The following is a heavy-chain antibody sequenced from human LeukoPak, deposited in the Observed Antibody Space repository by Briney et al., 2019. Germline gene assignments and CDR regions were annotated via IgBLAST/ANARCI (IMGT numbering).Heavy chain of an antibody. D-gene: IGHD2-2*01. CDR3: SRQPRYCSSTSCYYYYYMDV. CDR2: IYHSGST. CDR1: GYSISSGYY. J-gene: IGHJ6*03. V-gene: IGHV4-38-2*01. Sequence: SETLSLTCAVSGYSISSGYYWGWIRPPPGKGLEWIGRIYHSGSTYYDPSLKSRGTISVDTTKNQFSLKLSSVTASDTAVYYCSRQPRYCSSTSCYYYYYMDVWGKGTTVTVSS.